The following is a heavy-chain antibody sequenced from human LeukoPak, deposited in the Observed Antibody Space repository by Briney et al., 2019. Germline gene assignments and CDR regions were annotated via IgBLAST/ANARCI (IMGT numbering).Heavy chain of an antibody. CDR3: ARRLIGNWFDP. V-gene: IGHV3-30*04. D-gene: IGHD3-22*01. J-gene: IGHJ5*02. CDR1: GFTYFNYA. CDR2: ISYDGSNK. Sequence: PGGSLRLTCAASGFTYFNYAMHWVRQAPGKGLEWVAVISYDGSNKYYADSVKGRFTISRDNAKNSLYLQMNSLRAEDTAVYYCARRLIGNWFDPWGQGTLVTVSS.